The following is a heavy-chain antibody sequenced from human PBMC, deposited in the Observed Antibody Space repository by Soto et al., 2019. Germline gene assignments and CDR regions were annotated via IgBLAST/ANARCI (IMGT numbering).Heavy chain of an antibody. J-gene: IGHJ3*02. CDR1: GFTFSTYS. D-gene: IGHD2-15*01. V-gene: IGHV3-48*01. CDR3: SRGGIGYCSGGTCFYTAFDI. Sequence: GGSLRLSCAASGFTFSTYSMNWVRQAPGKGLEWVSYISSSSSTIFYTDSVKGRFTVSRDNAKNSLYLQMNSLRVEDTAVYYFSRGGIGYCSGGTCFYTAFDIWGQGSMVTVSS. CDR2: ISSSSSTI.